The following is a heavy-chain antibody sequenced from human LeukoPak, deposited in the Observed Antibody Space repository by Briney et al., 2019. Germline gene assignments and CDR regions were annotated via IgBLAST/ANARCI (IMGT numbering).Heavy chain of an antibody. CDR1: GYIFTPHH. J-gene: IGHJ4*02. V-gene: IGHV1-3*01. Sequence: ASVKVSCKTSGYIFTPHHIHWMRQAPGQGLELLGWVSAANNPEYSQKFQGRVVITRDASATTSYLELNSLRSEDTVVYYCAMSVEMPPIPSFDYWGQGTLVTVSS. CDR3: AMSVEMPPIPSFDY. D-gene: IGHD5-24*01. CDR2: VSAANNP.